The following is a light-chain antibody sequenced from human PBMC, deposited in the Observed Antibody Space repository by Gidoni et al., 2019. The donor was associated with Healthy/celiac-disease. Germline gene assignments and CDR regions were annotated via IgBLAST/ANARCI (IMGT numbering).Light chain of an antibody. CDR1: QSVSTN. CDR3: QQYNNWLGT. V-gene: IGKV3-15*01. Sequence: IVMTQSPATLSVSPGERATLSCTASQSVSTNLAWYQQKPGQAPRRLSYGASTRATGIPARFSGSGSGTEFTLTISSLQSEDFAVYYCQQYNNWLGTFGQGTKVEIK. CDR2: GAS. J-gene: IGKJ1*01.